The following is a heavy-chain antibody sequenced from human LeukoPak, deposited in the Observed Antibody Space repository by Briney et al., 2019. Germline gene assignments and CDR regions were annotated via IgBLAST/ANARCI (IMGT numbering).Heavy chain of an antibody. D-gene: IGHD5-18*01. CDR3: AKETPTYSYGSRYFDY. V-gene: IGHV3-11*01. Sequence: GGSLRLSCAVSGFTFSDYYMIWIRQAPGKGLEWVSSISHRGSIVYYADSVKGRFTISRDNAKNSLYLQMNSLRAEDTAVYYCAKETPTYSYGSRYFDYWGQGTLVTVSS. CDR1: GFTFSDYY. J-gene: IGHJ4*02. CDR2: ISHRGSIV.